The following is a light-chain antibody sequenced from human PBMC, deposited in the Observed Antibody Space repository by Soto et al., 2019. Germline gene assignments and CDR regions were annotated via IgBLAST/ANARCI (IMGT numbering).Light chain of an antibody. CDR1: HDIKRY. V-gene: IGKV1-33*01. CDR3: HQYEKLPFT. J-gene: IGKJ3*01. Sequence: DIQMTQSPSSLSASAGDRVTITCQANHDIKRYLHWYQQKPGRAPKRLIYDASYLDIGVPSRFSGSGSGTDFSLTISSLQPEDFGTYYCHQYEKLPFTFGPGTTVDVK. CDR2: DAS.